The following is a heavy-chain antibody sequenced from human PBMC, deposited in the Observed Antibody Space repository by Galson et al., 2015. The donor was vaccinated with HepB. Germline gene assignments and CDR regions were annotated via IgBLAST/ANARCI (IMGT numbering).Heavy chain of an antibody. Sequence: SETLSLTCNVFGGSISSYYWSWIRQSPGTGLEWIGNIHYTGSTNYNPSLKGRVTISVDTSKNRFFLKLDSVTAADTGVYYCARQEDRSKWNSWLAPWGQGTRVTVSS. CDR2: IHYTGST. CDR1: GGSISSYY. V-gene: IGHV4-59*08. D-gene: IGHD4-11*01. CDR3: ARQEDRSKWNSWLAP. J-gene: IGHJ5*02.